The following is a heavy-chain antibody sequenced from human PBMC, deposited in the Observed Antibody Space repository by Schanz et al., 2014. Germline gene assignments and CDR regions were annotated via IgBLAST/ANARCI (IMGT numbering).Heavy chain of an antibody. J-gene: IGHJ1*01. V-gene: IGHV1-2*02. Sequence: QVQLVQSGSELKKPGASVKVSCKASGYTFAMYDMNWVRQAPGQGLEWMGWINPNSGDTNYAQKFQGRVTMTRDTSTSTAYMELSRLRSDDTAVYYCAGATYSSSWYGGSEYFQHWGQGTLVTVSS. CDR1: GYTFAMYD. CDR2: INPNSGDT. CDR3: AGATYSSSWYGGSEYFQH. D-gene: IGHD6-13*01.